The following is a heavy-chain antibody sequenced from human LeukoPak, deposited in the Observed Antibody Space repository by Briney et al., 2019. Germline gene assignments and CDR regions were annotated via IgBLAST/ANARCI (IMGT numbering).Heavy chain of an antibody. CDR3: ARASGGWYGY. CDR2: ISSNGGST. Sequence: PGGSLRLSCVVSGFTFSSYAMHWVRQAPGKGLEYVSAISSNGGSTYYANSVKGRFTISRDNSKNTLYLQMGSLRVEDMAVYYCARASGGWYGYWGQGTLVTVSS. V-gene: IGHV3-64*01. CDR1: GFTFSSYA. J-gene: IGHJ4*02. D-gene: IGHD6-19*01.